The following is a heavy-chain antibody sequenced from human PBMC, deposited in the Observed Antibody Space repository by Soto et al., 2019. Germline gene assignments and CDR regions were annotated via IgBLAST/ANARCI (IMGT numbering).Heavy chain of an antibody. CDR3: AKEGAIPGEVDA. J-gene: IGHJ1*01. D-gene: IGHD2-21*01. V-gene: IGHV1-46*01. CDR2: INTSGGNS. CDR1: GFIFTDWF. Sequence: HLAQSGPEVKRPGASVKISCMASGFIFTDWFMHWVRQAPGQGPEWMGIINTSGGNSIYSQKFQDRVTMTRDTSTSTLYLELTSLTSADTAVYYCAKEGAIPGEVDAWGQGTLVTVSS.